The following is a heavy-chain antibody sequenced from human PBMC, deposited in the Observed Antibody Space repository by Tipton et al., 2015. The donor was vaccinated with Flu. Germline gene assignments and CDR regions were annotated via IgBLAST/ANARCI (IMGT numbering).Heavy chain of an antibody. CDR1: GFTFSTYW. V-gene: IGHV3-7*01. J-gene: IGHJ5*02. Sequence: SLRLSCATSGFTFSTYWMSWVRQAPGKGLEWVANVNQDGGVKYYVDSVKGRFTISRDNDKNSLYLQMDSLRAEDTAVYYCARAWAAAGLAWGQGTLVTVSS. CDR2: VNQDGGVK. D-gene: IGHD6-13*01. CDR3: ARAWAAAGLA.